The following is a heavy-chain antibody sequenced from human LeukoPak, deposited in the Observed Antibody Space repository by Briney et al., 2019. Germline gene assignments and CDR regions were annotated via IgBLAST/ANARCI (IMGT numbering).Heavy chain of an antibody. CDR3: ARGGIASAYGSTSYHHYGLDV. CDR2: IHTSGNT. CDR1: GGSISSYY. D-gene: IGHD6-13*01. J-gene: IGHJ6*02. Sequence: SQTLSLTCTVSGGSISSYYWTWIRQPAGKGLEWIGRIHTSGNTNYSPALKSRVTMSVDTSKNQVSLKLYSVTAADTAVYYCARGGIASAYGSTSYHHYGLDVWGQGTTVTVSS. V-gene: IGHV4-4*07.